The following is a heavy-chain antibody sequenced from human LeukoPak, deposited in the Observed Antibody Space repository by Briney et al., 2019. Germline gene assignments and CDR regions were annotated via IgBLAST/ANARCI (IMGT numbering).Heavy chain of an antibody. CDR1: GFTFSSYA. Sequence: GGSLRLSCAVSGFTFSSYAMSWVRQAPGKGLEWVSAISGSGGSTYYAGSVKGRFTISRDNSKNTLYLQMNSLRAEDTAVYYCAKGQRGLRRSWLDYWGQGTLVTVSS. CDR2: ISGSGGST. J-gene: IGHJ4*02. CDR3: AKGQRGLRRSWLDY. D-gene: IGHD5-18*01. V-gene: IGHV3-23*01.